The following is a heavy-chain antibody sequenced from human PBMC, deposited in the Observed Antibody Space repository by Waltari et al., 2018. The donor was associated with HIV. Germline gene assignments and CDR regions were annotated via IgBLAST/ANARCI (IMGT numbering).Heavy chain of an antibody. J-gene: IGHJ4*02. Sequence: QVQLQESGPGLVKPSETLSLTCTVSGGSVSSGSYYWSWIRQPPGKGLEWIGYIYYSGSTNYNPSLKSRVTISVDTSKNQFSLKLSSVTAADTAVYYCARDGGSYGLDFDYWGQGTLVTVSS. CDR2: IYYSGST. V-gene: IGHV4-61*01. CDR3: ARDGGSYGLDFDY. CDR1: GGSVSSGSYY. D-gene: IGHD1-26*01.